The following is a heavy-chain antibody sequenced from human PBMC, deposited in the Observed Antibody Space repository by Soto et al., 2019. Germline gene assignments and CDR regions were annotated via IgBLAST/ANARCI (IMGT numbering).Heavy chain of an antibody. J-gene: IGHJ4*02. CDR1: GGSISSGAHY. CDR3: ARGVDYFDGPGY. CDR2: IHYSGST. Sequence: QVQLQESGPGLVKPSQTLSLTCSVSGGSISSGAHYWGWIRQPPGKGLEWIGYIHYSGSTYYNPSLKSRVTISVDTSKNQFSLKLTSVTAADTAVYYCARGVDYFDGPGYWGQGTLVTVSS. V-gene: IGHV4-31*03. D-gene: IGHD3-22*01.